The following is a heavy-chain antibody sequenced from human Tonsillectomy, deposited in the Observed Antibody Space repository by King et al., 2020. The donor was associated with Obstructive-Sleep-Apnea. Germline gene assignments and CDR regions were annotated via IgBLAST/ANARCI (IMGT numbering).Heavy chain of an antibody. CDR2: ISWNSDSI. Sequence: VQLVESGGGLVQPGRSLRLSCAASGFTFDDYAMHWVRQGPGKGLEWVSGISWNSDSIDYADSVKGRFTISRDNAKNSLYLQMNSLRPEDTAFYYCAKDKYSGYDSEGFFDLWGRGTLVTVPS. J-gene: IGHJ2*01. CDR1: GFTFDDYA. D-gene: IGHD5-12*01. V-gene: IGHV3-9*01. CDR3: AKDKYSGYDSEGFFDL.